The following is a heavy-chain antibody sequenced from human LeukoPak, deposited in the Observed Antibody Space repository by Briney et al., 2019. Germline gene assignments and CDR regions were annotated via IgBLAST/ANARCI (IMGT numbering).Heavy chain of an antibody. V-gene: IGHV4-61*02. CDR1: GGSISRGSYY. Sequence: PSQTLSLTCTVSGGSISRGSYYWCWIRQPAGKGLEWIGRIYTSGITNYNPSLKSRVTISVDTSKNQCSLKLSTVTAADTAVYYCASSPSYCSSTSCHGGGNYYCMDVWGQGTTVTASS. J-gene: IGHJ6*02. D-gene: IGHD2-2*01. CDR2: IYTSGIT. CDR3: ASSPSYCSSTSCHGGGNYYCMDV.